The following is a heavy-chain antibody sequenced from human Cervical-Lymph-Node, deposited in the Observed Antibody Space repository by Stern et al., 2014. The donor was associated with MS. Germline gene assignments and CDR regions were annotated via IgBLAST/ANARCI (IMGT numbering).Heavy chain of an antibody. CDR3: ASRPHRSSGYSYGMDV. CDR1: GGTFSSYT. CDR2: IIPILGIA. J-gene: IGHJ6*02. V-gene: IGHV1-69*02. Sequence: LVESGAEVKKPGSSVKVSCKASGGTFSSYTISWVRQAPGQGLEWMGRIIPILGIANYAQKFQGRVTITADKSTSTAYMELSSLRSEDTAVYYCASRPHRSSGYSYGMDVWGQGTTVTVSS. D-gene: IGHD6-19*01.